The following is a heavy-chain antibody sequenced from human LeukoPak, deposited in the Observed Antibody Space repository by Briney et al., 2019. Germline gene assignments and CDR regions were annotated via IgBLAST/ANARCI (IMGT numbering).Heavy chain of an antibody. D-gene: IGHD2-2*01. Sequence: PGGSLRLSCAASGFTFSSYAMSWVRQAPGKRLEWVSAISGSGGSTYYAGSVKGRFTISRDNSKNTLYLQMNSLRAEDTAVYYCAKALRYCSSTSCQERYGAFDIWGQGTMVTVSS. CDR3: AKALRYCSSTSCQERYGAFDI. CDR2: ISGSGGST. CDR1: GFTFSSYA. J-gene: IGHJ3*02. V-gene: IGHV3-23*01.